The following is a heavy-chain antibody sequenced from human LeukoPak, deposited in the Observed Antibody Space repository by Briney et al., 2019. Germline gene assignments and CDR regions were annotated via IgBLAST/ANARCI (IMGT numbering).Heavy chain of an antibody. CDR1: GFAFSTYS. Sequence: GGSLRLSCAASGFAFSTYSMNWVRQAPGNGLEWVSSISSSTATIHYADSVKGRFTISRDNAKNSPYLQINSLRDEDTAMYYCARDAAFSAFNMWGQGTMVTVSS. J-gene: IGHJ3*02. V-gene: IGHV3-48*02. D-gene: IGHD2-15*01. CDR3: ARDAAFSAFNM. CDR2: ISSSTATI.